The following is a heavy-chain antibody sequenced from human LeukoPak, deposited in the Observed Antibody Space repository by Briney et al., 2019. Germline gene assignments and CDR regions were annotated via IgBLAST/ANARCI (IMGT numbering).Heavy chain of an antibody. CDR2: IKEDGSGT. CDR1: GFTFSSHW. J-gene: IGHJ4*02. D-gene: IGHD3-10*01. V-gene: IGHV3-7*01. Sequence: GGSLRLSCAASGFTFSSHWMTWVRQAPGGGLEWVANIKEDGSGTLYGDSVKGRFTISRVNADNSLNLQMNNLRPEDTAMYYCARPRFGAISPGYWGQGTLVTVSS. CDR3: ARPRFGAISPGY.